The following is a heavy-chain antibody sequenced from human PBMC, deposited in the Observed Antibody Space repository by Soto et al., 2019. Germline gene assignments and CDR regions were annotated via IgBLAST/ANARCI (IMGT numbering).Heavy chain of an antibody. CDR3: ILRVELDY. Sequence: QVQLVQSGAEVEKPGASVKVSCRASGYTFTSYYIHWVRQAPGQGLEWMGRVNPRDGSTKYAQKFRGRVTMTRDTSTSTLYMELSSLTSEDTAVYYCILRVELDYWGQGPLVTISS. J-gene: IGHJ4*02. D-gene: IGHD3-3*01. V-gene: IGHV1-46*01. CDR1: GYTFTSYY. CDR2: VNPRDGST.